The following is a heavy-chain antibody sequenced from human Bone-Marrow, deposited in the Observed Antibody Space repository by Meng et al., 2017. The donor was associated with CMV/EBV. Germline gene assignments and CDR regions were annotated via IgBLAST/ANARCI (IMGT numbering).Heavy chain of an antibody. CDR3: ASMHGSGSYPRN. CDR2: IYNSGST. J-gene: IGHJ4*02. CDR1: GGSISSSNW. Sequence: AGYGGSISSSNWWSWVRQHAGKEVEWSGGIYNSGSTHYNQYLKSQVTISVDKSKNKFSLKLSSVTAADTAVYYCASMHGSGSYPRNWGQGTLVTVSS. D-gene: IGHD3-10*01. V-gene: IGHV4-4*02.